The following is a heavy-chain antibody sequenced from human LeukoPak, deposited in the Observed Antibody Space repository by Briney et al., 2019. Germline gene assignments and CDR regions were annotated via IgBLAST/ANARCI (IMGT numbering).Heavy chain of an antibody. CDR1: RFTFSSYG. J-gene: IGHJ6*03. CDR3: AKDRCSNGVGCYYYYMDV. CDR2: IQYDGSNE. V-gene: IGHV3-30*02. D-gene: IGHD2-8*01. Sequence: GGSLRLSCAASRFTFSSYGMHWVRQAPGKGLEWVAYIQYDGSNEQYADSVKGRFSISRDSFKNILYLQMNSLRAEDTAVYYCAKDRCSNGVGCYYYYMDVWGKGTTVTISS.